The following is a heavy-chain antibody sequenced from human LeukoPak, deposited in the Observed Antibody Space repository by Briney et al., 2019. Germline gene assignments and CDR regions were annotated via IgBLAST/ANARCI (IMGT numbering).Heavy chain of an antibody. J-gene: IGHJ4*02. Sequence: GGSLRLSCAASGFTFSSYSMNWVRQAPGKGLEWVSSISSSSSYIYYADSVKGRFTISRDNAKNSLYLQVNSLRAEDTAVYYCARARSSTRYYFDYWGQGTLVTVSS. CDR1: GFTFSSYS. V-gene: IGHV3-21*01. CDR2: ISSSSSYI. D-gene: IGHD2-2*01. CDR3: ARARSSTRYYFDY.